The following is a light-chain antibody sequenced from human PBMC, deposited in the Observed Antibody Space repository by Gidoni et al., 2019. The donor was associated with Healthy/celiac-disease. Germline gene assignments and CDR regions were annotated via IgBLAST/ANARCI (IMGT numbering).Light chain of an antibody. CDR3: QVWDSSSDPLV. J-gene: IGLJ2*01. V-gene: IGLV3-21*02. CDR2: DDS. Sequence: SYVLPQPPSVSVAPGQTARITCGGNNIGSKSVHWYQQTPGQAPVLVVYDDSDRPSGIPERCSGSNSGNTATLTISRVEAGDEADYYCQVWDSSSDPLVFGGGTKLTVL. CDR1: NIGSKS.